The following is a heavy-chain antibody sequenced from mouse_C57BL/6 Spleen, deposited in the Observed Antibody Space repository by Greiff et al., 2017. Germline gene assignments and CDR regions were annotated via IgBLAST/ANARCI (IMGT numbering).Heavy chain of an antibody. D-gene: IGHD2-4*01. CDR2: IDPENGDT. V-gene: IGHV14-4*01. CDR1: GFNIKDDY. Sequence: VQLKQSGAELVRPGASVKLSCTASGFNIKDDYMHWVKQRPEQGLEWIGWIDPENGDTEYASKFQGKATITADTSSNTAYLQLSSLTSEDTAVYYCTTIYYDSPWFAYWGQGTLVTVSA. CDR3: TTIYYDSPWFAY. J-gene: IGHJ3*01.